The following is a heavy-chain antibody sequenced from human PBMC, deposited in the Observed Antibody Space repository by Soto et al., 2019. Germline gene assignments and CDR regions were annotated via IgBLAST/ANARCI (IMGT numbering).Heavy chain of an antibody. CDR1: GYTFTNYG. D-gene: IGHD6-13*01. CDR2: INAANGDT. J-gene: IGHJ5*02. V-gene: IGHV1-3*01. Sequence: GASVKVSCKASGYTFTNYGLHWVRQAPGQRLEWMGWINAANGDTKYSPKFQGSVTITRDTSASTAYMELSSLRSEDTAVYYCVRRHVSATGIDWFDPWGQGTTVTFS. CDR3: VRRHVSATGIDWFDP.